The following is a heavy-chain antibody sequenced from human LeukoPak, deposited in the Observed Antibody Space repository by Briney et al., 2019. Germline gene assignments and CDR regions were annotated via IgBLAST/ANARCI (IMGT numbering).Heavy chain of an antibody. D-gene: IGHD1-7*01. Sequence: ASVKVSCKVSGYTLTELSMHWVRQAPGKGLEWMGGFDPEDGETIYAQKVQGRVTMTEDTSTDTAYMELSSLRSEDTAVYYCATLPRITGTRFGWFDPWGQGTLVTVSS. CDR2: FDPEDGET. V-gene: IGHV1-24*01. CDR3: ATLPRITGTRFGWFDP. J-gene: IGHJ5*02. CDR1: GYTLTELS.